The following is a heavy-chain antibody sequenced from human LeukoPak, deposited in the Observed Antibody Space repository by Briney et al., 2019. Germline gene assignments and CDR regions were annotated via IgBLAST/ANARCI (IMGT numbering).Heavy chain of an antibody. CDR3: GTNIAVTDAFDI. D-gene: IGHD4-17*01. Sequence: PGGSLRLSCAASGFTFSSYWMHWVRQAPGKGLVWVSRINSDGSSTSYADSVKGRFTISSDNDKNTLYLQMNSMRAEDTAVYYCGTNIAVTDAFDIWGQGTMVTVSS. CDR1: GFTFSSYW. CDR2: INSDGSST. V-gene: IGHV3-74*01. J-gene: IGHJ3*02.